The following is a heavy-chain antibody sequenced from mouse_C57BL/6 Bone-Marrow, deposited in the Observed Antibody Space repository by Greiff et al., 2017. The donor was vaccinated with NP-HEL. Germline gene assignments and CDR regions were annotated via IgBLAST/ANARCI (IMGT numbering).Heavy chain of an antibody. Sequence: QVQLQQSGAELVKPGASVKISCKASGYDFSNYCMNWVKQRPGQGLEWIGQIYPGDGDTNYNGKFKDKATLTADKSSSTAYMQLSRLTSEDSAVYFCARGAYGGQGTLVTVSA. CDR2: IYPGDGDT. V-gene: IGHV1-80*01. CDR3: ARGAY. CDR1: GYDFSNYC. J-gene: IGHJ3*01.